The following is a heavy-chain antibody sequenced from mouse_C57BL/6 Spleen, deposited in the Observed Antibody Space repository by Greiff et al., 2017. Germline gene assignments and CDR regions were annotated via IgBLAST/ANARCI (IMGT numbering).Heavy chain of an antibody. CDR1: GYTFTSYW. V-gene: IGHV1-50*01. CDR2: IEPSDSYT. D-gene: IGHD1-1*01. CDR3: TRAPDDYGSSPYAMDY. J-gene: IGHJ4*01. Sequence: QVQLQQPGAELVKPGASVKLSCKASGYTFTSYWMQWVKQRPGQGLEWIGEIEPSDSYTNYNQKFKGKATLTVDTSSSTAYMQLSSLTSEDSAVYYCTRAPDDYGSSPYAMDYGGQGSSVTVSS.